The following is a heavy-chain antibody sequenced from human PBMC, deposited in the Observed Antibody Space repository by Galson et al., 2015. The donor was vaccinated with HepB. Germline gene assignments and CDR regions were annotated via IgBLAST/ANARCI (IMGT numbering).Heavy chain of an antibody. V-gene: IGHV2-5*02. J-gene: IGHJ6*03. D-gene: IGHD3-10*01. CDR1: GFSLSTSGVG. CDR2: IYWDDDK. Sequence: PALVKPTQTLTLTCTFSGFSLSTSGVGVDWIRQPPGKALEWLALIYWDDDKRYSPSLKSRLTITKDTSKNQVVLTMTNMDPVDTATYYCAHSYSLLGGAAPSHYYGSGSHAPRYYYYYMDVWGKGTTVTVSS. CDR3: AHSYSLLGGAAPSHYYGSGSHAPRYYYYYMDV.